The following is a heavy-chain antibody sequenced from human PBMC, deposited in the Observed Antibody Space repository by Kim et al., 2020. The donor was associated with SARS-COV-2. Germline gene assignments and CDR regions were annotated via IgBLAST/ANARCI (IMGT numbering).Heavy chain of an antibody. CDR1: GYSISSGYY. V-gene: IGHV4-38-2*02. J-gene: IGHJ6*02. CDR3: ARGDYDSSGYYLWGYYYGMDV. CDR2: IYHSGST. D-gene: IGHD3-22*01. Sequence: SETLSLTCTVSGYSISSGYYWGWIRQPPGKGLEWIGSIYHSGSTYYNPSLKSRVTISVDTSKNQFSLKLSSVTAADTAVYYCARGDYDSSGYYLWGYYYGMDVWGQGTTVTVSS.